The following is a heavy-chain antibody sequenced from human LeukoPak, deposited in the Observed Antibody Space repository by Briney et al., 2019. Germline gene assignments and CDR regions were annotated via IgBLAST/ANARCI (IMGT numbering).Heavy chain of an antibody. Sequence: GGSLRLSCAASGFTFSSYSMNWVRQAPGNGLEWVSSISSSSSYIYYADSVKGRFTISRDNAKNSLYLQMNSLRAEDTAVYYCARGSGSYSAFDIWGQGTMVTVSS. CDR1: GFTFSSYS. CDR3: ARGSGSYSAFDI. V-gene: IGHV3-21*01. CDR2: ISSSSSYI. D-gene: IGHD1-26*01. J-gene: IGHJ3*02.